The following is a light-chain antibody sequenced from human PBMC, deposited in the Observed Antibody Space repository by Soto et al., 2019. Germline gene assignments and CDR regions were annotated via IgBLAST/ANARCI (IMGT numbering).Light chain of an antibody. Sequence: DIQMTQSPSTLSASVGDRVTITCRASQSISSWLAWYQQKPGKAPKLLIYDASSLESGVPSRFSGSGSGTEFTLTISSLQPDDFATYSCQQYNSYRPFGQGTNVDIK. J-gene: IGKJ1*01. V-gene: IGKV1-5*01. CDR3: QQYNSYRP. CDR1: QSISSW. CDR2: DAS.